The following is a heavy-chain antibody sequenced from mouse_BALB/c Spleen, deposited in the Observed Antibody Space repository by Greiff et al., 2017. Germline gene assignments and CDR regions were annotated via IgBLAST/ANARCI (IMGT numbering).Heavy chain of an antibody. J-gene: IGHJ4*01. V-gene: IGHV1-12*01. CDR3: ARWFDAMDY. CDR2: IYPGNGGT. CDR1: GYTFTSYN. D-gene: IGHD2-2*01. Sequence: LQQSGAELVRSGASVKMSCKASGYTFTSYNMHWVKQTPGQGLEWIGYIYPGNGGTNYNQKFKGKATLTADTSSSTAYMQISSLTSEDSAVYFCARWFDAMDYWGQGTSVTVSS.